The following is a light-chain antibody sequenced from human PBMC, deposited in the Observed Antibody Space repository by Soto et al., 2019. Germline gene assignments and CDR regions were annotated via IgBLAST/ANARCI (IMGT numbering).Light chain of an antibody. J-gene: IGLJ2*01. CDR3: QAWDSSTVI. V-gene: IGLV3-1*01. CDR2: HNT. CDR1: KLGDKY. Sequence: SYELTQPPSVSVSPGQTASITCSGDKLGDKYACWYQQKPGQSPVLVIYHNTKRPSGIPERISGSTSGNTATLTISGTQAMDEADYYCQAWDSSTVIFGVGTKLTVL.